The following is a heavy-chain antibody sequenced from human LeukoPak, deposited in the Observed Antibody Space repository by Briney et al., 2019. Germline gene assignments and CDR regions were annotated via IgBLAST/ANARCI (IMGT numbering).Heavy chain of an antibody. D-gene: IGHD3-10*01. J-gene: IGHJ3*02. CDR2: ISYDGSNK. Sequence: GGSLRLSCAASGFTFSSYAMHWVRQAPGKGLEWVAVISYDGSNKYYADSVKGRFTISRDNSKNTLYLQMNSLRAEDTAVYYCARVCRGCQGSGSYPHNADAFDIWGQGTMVTVSS. CDR1: GFTFSSYA. CDR3: ARVCRGCQGSGSYPHNADAFDI. V-gene: IGHV3-30-3*01.